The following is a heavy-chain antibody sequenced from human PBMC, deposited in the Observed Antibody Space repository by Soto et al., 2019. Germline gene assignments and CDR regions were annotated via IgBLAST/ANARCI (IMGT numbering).Heavy chain of an antibody. CDR3: AGDHYSAAGYFDY. Sequence: HPGGSLRLSCAASGFTFSSYWMSWVRQAPGKGLEWVANIKQDGSEKYYVDSVKGRFTISRDNAKNSLYLQMNSLRAEDTAVYYCAGDHYSAAGYFDYWGQGTLVTVSS. D-gene: IGHD6-13*01. V-gene: IGHV3-7*05. CDR2: IKQDGSEK. CDR1: GFTFSSYW. J-gene: IGHJ4*02.